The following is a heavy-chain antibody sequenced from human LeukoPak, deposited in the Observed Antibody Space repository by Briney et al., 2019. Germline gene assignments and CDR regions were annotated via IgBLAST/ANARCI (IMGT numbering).Heavy chain of an antibody. D-gene: IGHD6-13*01. CDR3: ARDPRSSELVPGFDY. CDR2: ISSSSSYI. CDR1: GLTFSSYS. V-gene: IGHV3-21*01. Sequence: GGSLRLSCAASGLTFSSYSMNWVRQAPGKGLEWVSSISSSSSYIYYADSVKGRFTISRDNAKNSLYLQMNSLRAEDTAVYYCARDPRSSELVPGFDYWGQGTLVTVSS. J-gene: IGHJ4*02.